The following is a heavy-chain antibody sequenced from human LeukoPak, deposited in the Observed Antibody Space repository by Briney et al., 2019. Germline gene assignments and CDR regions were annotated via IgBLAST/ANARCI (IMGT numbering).Heavy chain of an antibody. CDR3: AKDFYDSSGSRYDY. D-gene: IGHD3-22*01. J-gene: IGHJ4*02. V-gene: IGHV3-23*01. Sequence: TGGSLRLSCTASGFAFSSYAMSWVRQAPGVGLEWVSAIDGGGGRTWHADSVRGRFTISGDNSKNTLFMQMNSLRAEDTAVYYCAKDFYDSSGSRYDYWGQGTLVTVSS. CDR1: GFAFSSYA. CDR2: IDGGGGRT.